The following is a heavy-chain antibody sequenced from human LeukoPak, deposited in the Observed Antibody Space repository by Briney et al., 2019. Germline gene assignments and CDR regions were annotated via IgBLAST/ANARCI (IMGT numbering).Heavy chain of an antibody. CDR2: MNHSGST. CDR1: GGSFSGYY. D-gene: IGHD3-10*01. J-gene: IGHJ4*02. CDR3: ARGTQTYYYGSGSSLGFDY. V-gene: IGHV4-34*01. Sequence: SEILSLTCAVYGGSFSGYYWSWIRQPPGKGLEWIGEMNHSGSTNYTPSLTRRVTLSVDTSKNQFSLKLSSVTAADTAVYYCARGTQTYYYGSGSSLGFDYWGQGTLVTVSS.